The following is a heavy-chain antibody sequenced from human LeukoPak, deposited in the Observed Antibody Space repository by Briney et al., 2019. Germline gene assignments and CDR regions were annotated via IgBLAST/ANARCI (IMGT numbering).Heavy chain of an antibody. J-gene: IGHJ4*02. CDR3: ARASGYASDY. Sequence: SETLSLTCTVSGGSISSYYWSWIRQPPGKGLEWIGEINHSGSTNYNPSLKSRVTISVDTSKNQFSLKLSSVAAADTAVYYCARASGYASDYWGQGTLVTVSS. V-gene: IGHV4-34*01. D-gene: IGHD5-12*01. CDR2: INHSGST. CDR1: GGSISSYY.